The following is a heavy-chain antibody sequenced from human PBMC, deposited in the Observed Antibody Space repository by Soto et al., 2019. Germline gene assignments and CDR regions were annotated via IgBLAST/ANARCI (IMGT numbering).Heavy chain of an antibody. CDR1: GVSITGCY. CDR2: IYDSGTT. CDR3: ARRNYGEEGYFFDF. Sequence: SDALSLTCTVSGVSITGCYWSWFLLPPGKGLEWIGYIYDSGTTTYNAALKSRVSISAETSKNQFSLNLRSVTAADTAIYYCARRNYGEEGYFFDFRGQGVLVAVSS. D-gene: IGHD4-17*01. V-gene: IGHV4-4*09. J-gene: IGHJ4*02.